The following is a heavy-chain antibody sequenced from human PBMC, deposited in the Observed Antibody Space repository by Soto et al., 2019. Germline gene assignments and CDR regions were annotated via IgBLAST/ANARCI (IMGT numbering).Heavy chain of an antibody. CDR1: GFTFSSYA. V-gene: IGHV3-23*01. Sequence: PGGSLRLSCAASGFTFSSYAVSWVRQAPGKGLEWVSAISGSGGSTYYADSVKGRFTISRDNSKSTLYLQMNSLRAEDTAVYYCAKDSSSSTSYLVYRTEKTYHYYYGMDVWGQGTTVTVSS. D-gene: IGHD2-2*01. CDR2: ISGSGGST. CDR3: AKDSSSSTSYLVYRTEKTYHYYYGMDV. J-gene: IGHJ6*02.